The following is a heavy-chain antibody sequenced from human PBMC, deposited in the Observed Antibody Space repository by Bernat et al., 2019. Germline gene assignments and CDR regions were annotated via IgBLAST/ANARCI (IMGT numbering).Heavy chain of an antibody. CDR1: GGPISSSSYY. CDR3: ARNIVATSDFDY. J-gene: IGHJ4*02. V-gene: IGHV4-39*01. D-gene: IGHD5-12*01. Sequence: QLQLQESGPGLVKPSETLSLTCTVSGGPISSSSYYWGWIRQPPGKGLEWIGSIYYSGGTYYNPSLKSRVTISVDTSKNQFSLKLSSVTAADTAVYYCARNIVATSDFDYWGQGTLVTVSS. CDR2: IYYSGGT.